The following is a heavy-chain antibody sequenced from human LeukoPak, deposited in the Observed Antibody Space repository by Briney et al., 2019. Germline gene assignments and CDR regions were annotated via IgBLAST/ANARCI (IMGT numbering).Heavy chain of an antibody. V-gene: IGHV3-30-3*01. J-gene: IGHJ4*02. CDR2: ISYDGSNK. Sequence: GGSLRLSCAASGFTFSSYAMHWVRQAPGKGLEWVAVISYDGSNKYYADSMKGRFTISRDNSKNTLYLQMNSLRAEDTAVYYCARVAPEWELLGYFDYWGQGTLVTVSS. CDR3: ARVAPEWELLGYFDY. D-gene: IGHD1-26*01. CDR1: GFTFSSYA.